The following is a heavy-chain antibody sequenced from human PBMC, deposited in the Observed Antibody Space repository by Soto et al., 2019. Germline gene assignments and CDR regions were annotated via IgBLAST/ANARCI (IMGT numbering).Heavy chain of an antibody. Sequence: GGSLRLSCAASGFTFSSYAMSWVRQAPGKGLEWVSAISGSGGSTYYADSVKGRFTISRDNSKNTLYLQMNSLRAEDTAVYYCAKVRYSGSYRDAYYYFDYWGQGTLVTVSS. CDR2: ISGSGGST. CDR3: AKVRYSGSYRDAYYYFDY. D-gene: IGHD1-26*01. V-gene: IGHV3-23*01. J-gene: IGHJ4*02. CDR1: GFTFSSYA.